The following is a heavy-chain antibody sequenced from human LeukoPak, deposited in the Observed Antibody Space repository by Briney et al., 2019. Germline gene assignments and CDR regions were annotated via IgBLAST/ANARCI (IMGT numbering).Heavy chain of an antibody. CDR3: ARGTVVTYFDY. V-gene: IGHV3-66*01. D-gene: IGHD4-23*01. J-gene: IGHJ4*02. CDR1: GFTFSSCG. CDR2: IYSGGST. Sequence: GGSLRLSCSASGFTFSSCGMHWVRQAPGKGLEWVSVIYSGGSTYYADSVKGRFTISRDNSKNTLYLQMNSLRAEDTAVYYCARGTVVTYFDYWGQGTLVTVSS.